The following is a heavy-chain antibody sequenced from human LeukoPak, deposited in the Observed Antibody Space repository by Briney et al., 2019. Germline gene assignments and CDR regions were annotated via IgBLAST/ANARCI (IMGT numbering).Heavy chain of an antibody. J-gene: IGHJ6*02. Sequence: RASVKVSCKASGGTFSSYAISWVRQAPGQGLEWMGGIIPIFGTANYAQKFQGRVTITADESTSTAYMELSSLRSEDTAVYYCARAHKRLLWFGELLQNHYGMDVWGQGTTVTVSS. D-gene: IGHD3-10*01. CDR3: ARAHKRLLWFGELLQNHYGMDV. V-gene: IGHV1-69*13. CDR1: GGTFSSYA. CDR2: IIPIFGTA.